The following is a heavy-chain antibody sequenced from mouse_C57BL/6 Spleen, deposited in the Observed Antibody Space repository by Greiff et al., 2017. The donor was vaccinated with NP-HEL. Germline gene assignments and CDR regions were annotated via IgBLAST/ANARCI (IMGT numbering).Heavy chain of an antibody. CDR2: INPSTGGT. CDR3: ARGPRYAMDY. Sequence: VQLQQSGPELVKPGASVKISCKASGYSFTGYYMNWVKQSPEKSLEWIGEINPSTGGTTYNQKFKAKATLTVDKSSSTAYMQLKSLTSEDSAVYYCARGPRYAMDYWGQGTSVTVSS. CDR1: GYSFTGYY. J-gene: IGHJ4*01. V-gene: IGHV1-42*01.